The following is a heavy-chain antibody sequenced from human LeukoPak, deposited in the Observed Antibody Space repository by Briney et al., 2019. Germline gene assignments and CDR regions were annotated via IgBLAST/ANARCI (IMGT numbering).Heavy chain of an antibody. CDR2: INPNSGGT. CDR1: GYTFTSYY. CDR3: ARAYYYDSSGYPHEPKVYYYYYYMDV. V-gene: IGHV1-2*02. D-gene: IGHD3-22*01. Sequence: ASMKVSCKASGYTFTSYYMHWVRQAPGQGPEWMGWINPNSGGTDYAQKFQGRVTMTRDTSISTAYMELSRLRSDDTAVYYCARAYYYDSSGYPHEPKVYYYYYYMDVWGKGTTVTISS. J-gene: IGHJ6*03.